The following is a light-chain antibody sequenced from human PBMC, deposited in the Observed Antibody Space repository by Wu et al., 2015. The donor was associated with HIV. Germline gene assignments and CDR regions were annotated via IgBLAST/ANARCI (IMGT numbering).Light chain of an antibody. Sequence: IQMTQSPSSLSASVGDRVTVTCRASQDISNYLAWYQQKPGKVPKLLIYAASTLQSGVPSRFSGSGSGTDFTLTISSLQPEDVATYYCQQYTSYSAWTFGLGTKVEIK. CDR2: AAS. CDR3: QQYTSYSAWT. J-gene: IGKJ1*01. V-gene: IGKV1-27*01. CDR1: QDISNY.